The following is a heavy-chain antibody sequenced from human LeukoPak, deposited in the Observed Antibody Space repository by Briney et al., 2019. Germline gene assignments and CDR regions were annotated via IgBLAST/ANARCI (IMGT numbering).Heavy chain of an antibody. CDR1: GYTLTELS. D-gene: IGHD6-13*01. Sequence: ASVKVSCKVSGYTLTELSMHWVRQAPGKGREWMGGLDPEDGETIYAQKFQGRVTMTEDTSTDTAYMELSSLRSEDTAVYYCATFAFSGTAAAGTDFQHWGQGTLVTVSS. CDR2: LDPEDGET. J-gene: IGHJ1*01. CDR3: ATFAFSGTAAAGTDFQH. V-gene: IGHV1-24*01.